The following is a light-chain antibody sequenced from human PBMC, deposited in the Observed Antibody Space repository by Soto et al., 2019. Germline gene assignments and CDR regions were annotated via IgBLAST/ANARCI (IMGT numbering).Light chain of an antibody. V-gene: IGKV3D-15*02. CDR1: QSVGSK. CDR2: DAS. Sequence: EIVMTQSPPTLSVSPGERATLSCRASQSVGSKLAWYQQRPGQAPRLLIYDASNRATGIPARFSGSGSGTEFSLTISSLQSEDFAVYYCQQYGSSPTWTFGQGTKVDIK. CDR3: QQYGSSPTWT. J-gene: IGKJ1*01.